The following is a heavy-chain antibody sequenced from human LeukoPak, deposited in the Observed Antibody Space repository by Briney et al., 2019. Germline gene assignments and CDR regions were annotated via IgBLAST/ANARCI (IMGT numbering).Heavy chain of an antibody. CDR3: PFGSSGYCYFDY. Sequence: SETLSLTCTVSGGSISSGTYYRSWFRQHPGKGLEWIGYISYSGSTYYNPSHKSRLTISVDTSKTQFSLNLSSVTAADTAVYYCPFGSSGYCYFDYWGQGTLVTVSS. D-gene: IGHD3-22*01. J-gene: IGHJ4*02. V-gene: IGHV4-31*06. CDR2: ISYSGST. CDR1: GGSISSGTYY.